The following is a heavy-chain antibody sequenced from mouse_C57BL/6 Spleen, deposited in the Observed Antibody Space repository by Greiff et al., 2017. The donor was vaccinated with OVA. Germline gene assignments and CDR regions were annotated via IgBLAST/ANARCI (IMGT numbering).Heavy chain of an antibody. J-gene: IGHJ3*01. Sequence: VKLVESGAELVKPGASVKISCKASGYAFSSYWMNWVKQRPGKGLEWIGQIYPGDGDTNYNRKFKGKATLTADKSSSTAYMQLSSLTSEDSAVYFCHYYGSSYEFAYWGQGTLVTVSA. CDR1: GYAFSSYW. CDR3: HYYGSSYEFAY. V-gene: IGHV1-80*01. CDR2: IYPGDGDT. D-gene: IGHD1-1*01.